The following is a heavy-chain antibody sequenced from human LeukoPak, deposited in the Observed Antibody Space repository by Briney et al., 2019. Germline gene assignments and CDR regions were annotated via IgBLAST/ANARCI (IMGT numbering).Heavy chain of an antibody. CDR3: AKKGRDLVRGVILNYYMDV. V-gene: IGHV3-23*01. J-gene: IGHJ6*03. CDR2: TVGIGPDT. CDR1: GFTFTNYA. D-gene: IGHD3-10*01. Sequence: GGSLRLSCAASGFTFTNYAMTWVRQAPGKGLEWVAATVGIGPDTYHADSVKGRFTISRDNSKNTLFLQMNSLRAEDTAVYYCAKKGRDLVRGVILNYYMDVWGKGTTVTISS.